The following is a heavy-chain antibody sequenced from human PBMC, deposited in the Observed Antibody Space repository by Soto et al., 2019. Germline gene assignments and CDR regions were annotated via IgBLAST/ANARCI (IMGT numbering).Heavy chain of an antibody. Sequence: PWETLSLTCTVSVSSIIGCDWSWILKSAGKGLEWIGRIYATGTNDYNPSLKSRVIMSVDTSKKQFYLKLRSVTAAETAVYYCVRDGTKNLREWLEHRGQGISVTVSS. CDR3: VRDGTKNLREWLEH. V-gene: IGHV4-4*07. CDR2: IYATGTN. J-gene: IGHJ5*02. D-gene: IGHD1-1*01. CDR1: VSSIIGCD.